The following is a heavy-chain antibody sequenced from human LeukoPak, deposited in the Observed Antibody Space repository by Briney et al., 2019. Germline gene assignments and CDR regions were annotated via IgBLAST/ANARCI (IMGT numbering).Heavy chain of an antibody. CDR1: GYTFTGYY. CDR2: INPNSGGT. V-gene: IGHV1-2*06. CDR3: ARQISTGEVDY. D-gene: IGHD7-27*01. Sequence: ASVKVSCKASGYTFTGYYIHWVRQAPGQGLEWMGRINPNSGGTNYAQKFQGRVTMTRDTSISTAYMELNRLSSDDTAVYYCARQISTGEVDYWGQGTLVTVSS. J-gene: IGHJ4*02.